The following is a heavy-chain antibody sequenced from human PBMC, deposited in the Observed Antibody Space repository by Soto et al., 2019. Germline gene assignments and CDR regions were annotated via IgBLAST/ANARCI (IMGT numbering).Heavy chain of an antibody. J-gene: IGHJ5*02. CDR3: ARTIVVVVAATRREWFDP. D-gene: IGHD2-15*01. CDR2: IYYSGST. Sequence: QVQLQESGPGLVKPSQTLSLTCTVSGGSISSGGYYWSWIRQHPGKGLEWIGYIYYSGSTYYNPSLKSRVTISVDTSKNQFSLKLSSVTAADTAVYYCARTIVVVVAATRREWFDPWGQGTLVTVSS. CDR1: GGSISSGGYY. V-gene: IGHV4-31*03.